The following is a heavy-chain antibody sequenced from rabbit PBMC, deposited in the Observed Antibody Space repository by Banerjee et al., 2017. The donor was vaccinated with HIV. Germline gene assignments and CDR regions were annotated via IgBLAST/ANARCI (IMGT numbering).Heavy chain of an antibody. Sequence: QQQLEESGGGLVKPGGTLTLTCTASGIDFSSSYYMCWVRQAPGKGLEWIACIYAGSSGSTYYASWAKGRFTISKTSSTTVTLQMTSLTAADTATYFCARNAGYTAYGSSLWGPGTLVTVS. CDR2: IYAGSSGST. J-gene: IGHJ4*01. CDR1: GIDFSSSYY. CDR3: ARNAGYTAYGSSL. D-gene: IGHD7-1*01. V-gene: IGHV1S45*01.